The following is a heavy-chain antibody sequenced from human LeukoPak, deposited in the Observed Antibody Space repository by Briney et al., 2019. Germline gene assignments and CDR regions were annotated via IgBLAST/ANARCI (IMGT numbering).Heavy chain of an antibody. V-gene: IGHV5-51*01. J-gene: IGHJ4*02. D-gene: IGHD3-9*01. CDR2: IYPGDSDT. Sequence: GESLKISCKGSGYSFTSYWIGWVRQMPGKGLEWMGIIYPGDSDTRYSPSFQGQVTISADKSISTAYLQWSSLKASDTAMHYCASLSYYDILTGYYGEAYFDYWGQGTLVTVSS. CDR1: GYSFTSYW. CDR3: ASLSYYDILTGYYGEAYFDY.